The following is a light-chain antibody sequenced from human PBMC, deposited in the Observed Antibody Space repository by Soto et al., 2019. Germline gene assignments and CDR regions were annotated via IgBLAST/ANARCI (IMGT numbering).Light chain of an antibody. CDR1: SSNIGSNY. CDR3: ATWDDSLSNYV. CDR2: RNN. Sequence: QSVLTQPPSASGTPGQRVTISCSGSSSNIGSNYVYWYQHLTGTAHKLLIYRNNQRPSGVPDRFSGSKSGTSASLAISGLRSEDEADYYCATWDDSLSNYVFGTGTKVTVL. J-gene: IGLJ1*01. V-gene: IGLV1-47*01.